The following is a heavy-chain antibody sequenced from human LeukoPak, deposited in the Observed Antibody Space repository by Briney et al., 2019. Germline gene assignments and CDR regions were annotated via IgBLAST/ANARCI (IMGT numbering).Heavy chain of an antibody. Sequence: PSETLSLTCTLSGGSVSSGDYYWSWIRQPPGKGLEWIGYTSYSGSTSYNPSLKSRITISIDTSKNQFFLKFSSVTAADTAVYFCASGRGYSGSFFYYFDSWGQGTLATVSS. CDR1: GGSVSSGDYY. D-gene: IGHD1-26*01. V-gene: IGHV4-61*08. CDR3: ASGRGYSGSFFYYFDS. CDR2: TSYSGST. J-gene: IGHJ4*02.